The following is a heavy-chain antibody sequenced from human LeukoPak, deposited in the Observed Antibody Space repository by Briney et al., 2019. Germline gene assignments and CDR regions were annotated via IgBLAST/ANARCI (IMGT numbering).Heavy chain of an antibody. Sequence: GGSLRLSCAASGFSVYGHWFHWIRQVPGKGLEWVSRLNSDGSSRSYADSVKGRFTISRDDAKSTLYLQMNSLRAEDTAVYYCVRGGASTWSWGQGTLVTVSS. J-gene: IGHJ5*02. CDR2: LNSDGSSR. CDR1: GFSVYGHW. D-gene: IGHD2-15*01. CDR3: VRGGASTWS. V-gene: IGHV3-74*01.